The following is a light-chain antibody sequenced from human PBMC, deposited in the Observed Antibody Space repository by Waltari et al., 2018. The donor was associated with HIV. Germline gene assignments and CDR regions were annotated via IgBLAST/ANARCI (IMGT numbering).Light chain of an antibody. Sequence: QSVLTQPPSVSAAPGQKVTISCSGSNSNIGNNYVSWYQQVPKTAPKLLICDNDKLPSGIPDRFAGSKSGTSATLDITGLQSGDEADYYCGTWDSSLSAYVFGTGTKVTVL. CDR3: GTWDSSLSAYV. CDR1: NSNIGNNY. CDR2: DND. V-gene: IGLV1-51*01. J-gene: IGLJ1*01.